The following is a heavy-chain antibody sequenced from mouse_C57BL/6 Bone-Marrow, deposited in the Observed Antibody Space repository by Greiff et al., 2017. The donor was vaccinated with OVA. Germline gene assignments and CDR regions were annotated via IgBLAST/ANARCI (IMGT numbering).Heavy chain of an antibody. CDR3: ASAVFAY. V-gene: IGHV1-64*01. CDR2: IHPNSGST. Sequence: VQLQQPGAELVKPGASVKLSCKASGYTFTSYWMHWVKQRPGQGLEWIGMIHPNSGSTNYNEKFKGKATLTVDTSSSTAYMQLNSLTSEDSAVYYWASAVFAYWGQGTLVTVSA. J-gene: IGHJ3*01. CDR1: GYTFTSYW.